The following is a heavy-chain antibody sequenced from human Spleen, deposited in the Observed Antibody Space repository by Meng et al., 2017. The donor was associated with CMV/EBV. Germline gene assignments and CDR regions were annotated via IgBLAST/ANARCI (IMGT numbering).Heavy chain of an antibody. V-gene: IGHV4-31*03. CDR2: IYYSGST. J-gene: IGHJ3*02. CDR1: GGSISSGGYY. Sequence: SETLSLTCTVSGGSISSGGYYWSWIRQHPGKGLEWIGYIYYSGSTYYNPSLKSRVTISVDTSKNQFSLKLSSVTAADTAVYYCARDIVVERGDAFDIWGQGTMVTVS. D-gene: IGHD2-2*01. CDR3: ARDIVVERGDAFDI.